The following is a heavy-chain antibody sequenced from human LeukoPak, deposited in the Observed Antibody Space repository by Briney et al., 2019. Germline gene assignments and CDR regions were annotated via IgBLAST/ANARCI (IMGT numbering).Heavy chain of an antibody. Sequence: PGGSLRLSCAASGFTFSSYWMSWVRQAPGKGLEWVANIKQDGSEKYYVDSVKGRFTISRDNAKNSLYLQMNSLRAEDTAVYYCARAQGDSSSWHGDDNFDYWGQGTLVTVSS. CDR2: IKQDGSEK. V-gene: IGHV3-7*01. CDR1: GFTFSSYW. CDR3: ARAQGDSSSWHGDDNFDY. D-gene: IGHD6-13*01. J-gene: IGHJ4*02.